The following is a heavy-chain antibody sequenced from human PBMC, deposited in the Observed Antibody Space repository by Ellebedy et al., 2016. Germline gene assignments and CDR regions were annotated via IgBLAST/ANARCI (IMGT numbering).Heavy chain of an antibody. V-gene: IGHV3-23*01. CDR3: RPGHYANL. CDR1: GLNFNTFF. CDR2: ISAGGETT. J-gene: IGHJ5*02. Sequence: GESLKISXTASGLNFNTFFMSWVRQAPGKGLEWVSTISAGGETTHFADSVRGRFSVSRDNSKSTLFLHMYSLRVDDTAVYYCRPGHYANLWGHGTLVTVSS. D-gene: IGHD4-17*01.